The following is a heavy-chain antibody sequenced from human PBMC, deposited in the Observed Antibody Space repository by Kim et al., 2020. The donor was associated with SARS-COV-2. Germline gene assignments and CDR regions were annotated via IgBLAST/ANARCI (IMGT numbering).Heavy chain of an antibody. Sequence: SETLSLTCTVSGGSISSYYWSWIRQPPGKGLEWIGYIYYSGSTNYNPSLKSRVTISVDTSKNQFSLKLSSVTAADTAVYYCARHPRKTWIQLWSIDYWGQGTLVTVSS. V-gene: IGHV4-59*08. J-gene: IGHJ4*02. CDR2: IYYSGST. CDR1: GGSISSYY. D-gene: IGHD5-18*01. CDR3: ARHPRKTWIQLWSIDY.